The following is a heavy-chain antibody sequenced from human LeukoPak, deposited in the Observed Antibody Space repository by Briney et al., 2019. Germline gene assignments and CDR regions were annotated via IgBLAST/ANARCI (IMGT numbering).Heavy chain of an antibody. CDR2: ISSSGSTI. CDR3: VRSFGSSCF. V-gene: IGHV3-11*04. CDR1: GGSINSSTYY. D-gene: IGHD3-10*01. Sequence: LSLTCTVSGGSINSSTYYWGWIRQPPGKGLEWVSYISSSGSTIYYADSVKGRFTISRDNAKNSLYLQMNSLRAEDTAVYYCVRSFGSSCFWGQGTLVTVSS. J-gene: IGHJ4*02.